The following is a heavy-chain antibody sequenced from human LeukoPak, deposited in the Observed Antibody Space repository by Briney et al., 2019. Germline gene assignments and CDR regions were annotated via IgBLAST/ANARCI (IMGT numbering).Heavy chain of an antibody. J-gene: IGHJ4*02. Sequence: GASVKVSCKASGYTFTSYDINWVRQATGQGLEWMGWMNPNSGGTNYAQKFQGRVTMTRDTSISTAYMELSRLRSDDTAVYYCARAYYYGSGSYYNILGYWGQGTLVTVSS. CDR1: GYTFTSYD. V-gene: IGHV1-2*02. CDR3: ARAYYYGSGSYYNILGY. CDR2: MNPNSGGT. D-gene: IGHD3-10*01.